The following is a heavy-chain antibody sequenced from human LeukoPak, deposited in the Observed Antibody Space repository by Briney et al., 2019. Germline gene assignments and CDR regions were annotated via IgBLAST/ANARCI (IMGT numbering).Heavy chain of an antibody. D-gene: IGHD3-22*01. CDR2: IKPDGSEK. CDR1: GLTFSGYW. V-gene: IGHV3-7*05. Sequence: PGGSLRLSCAASGLTFSGYWMNWVRQAPGKGLERVANIKPDGSEKYYVDSVKGRFTISRDNAKNSLYLQMTSLRAEDTAVYYCAKEYYDSSGYSLDNWGQGTLVTVSS. CDR3: AKEYYDSSGYSLDN. J-gene: IGHJ4*02.